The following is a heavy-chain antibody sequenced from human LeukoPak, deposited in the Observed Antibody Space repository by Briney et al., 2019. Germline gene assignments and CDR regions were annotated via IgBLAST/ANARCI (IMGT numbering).Heavy chain of an antibody. CDR1: GGSISSSSYY. CDR3: ARGSQGLFDY. Sequence: SETLSLTCTVSGGSISSSSYYWGWIRQPPGKGLEWIGEIYHSGSTNYNPSLKSRVTISVDKSKNQFSLKLSSVTAADTAVYYCARGSQGLFDYWGQGTLVTVSS. V-gene: IGHV4-39*07. CDR2: IYHSGST. J-gene: IGHJ4*02.